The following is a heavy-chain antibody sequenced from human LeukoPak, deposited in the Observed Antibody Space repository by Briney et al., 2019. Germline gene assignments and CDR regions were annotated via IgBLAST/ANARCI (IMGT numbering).Heavy chain of an antibody. CDR1: GFTFGSNW. Sequence: GGSLRLSCAASGFTFGSNWMHWVRQAPGKGLVWVSRINEDGSTTNYADSVKGRSTIFRDNAKNTLYLQMNSLRAEDTAVYYCVRDLGGRSGHWGQGTLVAVSS. CDR2: INEDGSTT. J-gene: IGHJ4*02. V-gene: IGHV3-74*01. D-gene: IGHD1-26*01. CDR3: VRDLGGRSGH.